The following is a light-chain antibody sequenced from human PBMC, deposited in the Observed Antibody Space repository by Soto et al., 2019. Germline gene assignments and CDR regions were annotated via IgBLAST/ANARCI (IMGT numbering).Light chain of an antibody. Sequence: QTVVTQEPSLTVSPGGTVTLTCGSSTGAVTSGHYPYWFQQKPGQAPRTLIYDTSNKHSWTPARFSGSLLGGKAALTLSGAQPEDEAEYSCLLSYSGAHVVFGGGTKLTVL. J-gene: IGLJ2*01. CDR1: TGAVTSGHY. CDR3: LLSYSGAHVV. V-gene: IGLV7-46*01. CDR2: DTS.